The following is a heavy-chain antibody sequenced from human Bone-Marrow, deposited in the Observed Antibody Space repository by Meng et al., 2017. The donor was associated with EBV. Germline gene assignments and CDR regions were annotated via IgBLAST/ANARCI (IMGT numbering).Heavy chain of an antibody. Sequence: QVALVESGAEVNKPGASVKVSVKGSGYTFSSFDINWVRQATGQGLEWMGWMSPDSGKTGYAEKFQGRVTLTRDTSINTAYLELSSLTSEDTAVYYCARNLYGDGMRDYWGQGTLVTVSS. CDR1: GYTFSSFD. CDR2: MSPDSGKT. J-gene: IGHJ4*02. D-gene: IGHD2-21*02. V-gene: IGHV1-8*01. CDR3: ARNLYGDGMRDY.